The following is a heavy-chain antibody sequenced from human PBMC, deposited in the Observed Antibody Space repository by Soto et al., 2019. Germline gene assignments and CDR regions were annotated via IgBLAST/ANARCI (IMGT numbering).Heavy chain of an antibody. D-gene: IGHD3-10*01. J-gene: IGHJ4*02. CDR1: GFSFSSYA. V-gene: IGHV3-23*01. CDR2: ISGSGANT. CDR3: AKAAAYHGSASYFPFDD. Sequence: EVQLLESGGGLVQPGGSLRLSCAASGFSFSSYAKSWVRQAPGKGLEWVSSISGSGANTYYVDSVKGRFTVSRDNSKNTLYLQMSSLRGEDTAVYKCAKAAAYHGSASYFPFDDWGLGTRVTVSS.